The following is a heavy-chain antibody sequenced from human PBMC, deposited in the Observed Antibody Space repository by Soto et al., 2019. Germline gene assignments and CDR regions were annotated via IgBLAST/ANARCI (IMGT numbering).Heavy chain of an antibody. J-gene: IGHJ6*02. Sequence: GGSLRLSCVGSGFTFSTYSINWVRQAPGKGLEWVAVIWYDGSNKYYADSVKGRFTISRDNSKNTLYLQMNSLRAEDTAVYYCARGVGGLGDYYYGMDVWGQGTTVTVSS. V-gene: IGHV3-33*08. CDR1: GFTFSTYS. CDR2: IWYDGSNK. CDR3: ARGVGGLGDYYYGMDV. D-gene: IGHD3-16*01.